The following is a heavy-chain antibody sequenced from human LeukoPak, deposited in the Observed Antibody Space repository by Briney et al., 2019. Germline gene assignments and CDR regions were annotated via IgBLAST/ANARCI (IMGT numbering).Heavy chain of an antibody. V-gene: IGHV3-21*01. CDR3: ARAPVLHDSSGYYYVNYFDY. CDR2: ISSSGSYI. D-gene: IGHD3-22*01. J-gene: IGHJ4*02. CDR1: GFTFSSYS. Sequence: GGSLRLSCAASGFTFSSYSMNWVRKAPGKGLEWVSSISSSGSYIYYADSVKGRYTISRDNAKNSLYLQMNSLRAEDTAVYYCARAPVLHDSSGYYYVNYFDYWGQGTLVTVSS.